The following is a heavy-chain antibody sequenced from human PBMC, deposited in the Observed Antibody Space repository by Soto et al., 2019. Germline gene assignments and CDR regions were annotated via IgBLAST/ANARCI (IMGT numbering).Heavy chain of an antibody. CDR2: ISYDGSNK. Sequence: ESGGGVVQPGRSLRLSCAASGFTFSSYAMHWVRQAPGKGLEWVAVISYDGSNKYYADSVKGRFTISRDNSKNTLYLQMNSLRAEDTAVYYCAKLGLATSLWFGESFDYWGQGTLVTVSS. CDR1: GFTFSSYA. CDR3: AKLGLATSLWFGESFDY. J-gene: IGHJ4*02. D-gene: IGHD3-10*01. V-gene: IGHV3-30-3*02.